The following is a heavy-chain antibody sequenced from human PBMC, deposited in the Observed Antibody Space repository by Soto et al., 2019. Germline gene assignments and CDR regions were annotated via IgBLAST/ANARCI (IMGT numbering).Heavy chain of an antibody. J-gene: IGHJ4*02. CDR3: ARLEGLATISYYFDF. D-gene: IGHD3-9*01. CDR2: IYYSGST. CDR1: GGSLSSSSYY. V-gene: IGHV4-39*01. Sequence: SETLSLTCTVSGGSLSSSSYYWGWIRQPPGKGLEWIGSIYYSGSTYYNPSLQTRVTISLDKSKSQFSLKLNSVTAADSAVYFCARLEGLATISYYFDFWGPGALVTVSS.